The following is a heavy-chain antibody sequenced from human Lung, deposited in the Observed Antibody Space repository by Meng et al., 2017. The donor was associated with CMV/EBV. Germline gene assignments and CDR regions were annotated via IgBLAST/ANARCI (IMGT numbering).Heavy chain of an antibody. Sequence: QVQLQESGPGLLKPSETLSLTCVVSGGSFSGSYWIWIRQPPGKGLEHIGEVNHSGRTNYNPSLMSRVTISIDTSKNQFSLKMNSVTAADTAVYYCARYPNRPPLISMVRGISPWFDSWGPGTLVTVSS. CDR1: GGSFSGSY. J-gene: IGHJ5*01. D-gene: IGHD3-10*01. CDR2: VNHSGRT. CDR3: ARYPNRPPLISMVRGISPWFDS. V-gene: IGHV4-34*01.